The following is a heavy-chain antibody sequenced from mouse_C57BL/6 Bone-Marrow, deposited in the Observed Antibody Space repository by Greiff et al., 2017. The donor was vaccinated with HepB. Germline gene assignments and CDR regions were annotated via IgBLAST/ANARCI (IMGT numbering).Heavy chain of an antibody. CDR2: ISDGGSYT. CDR3: AREGLLDV. D-gene: IGHD3-1*01. Sequence: EVQGVESGGGLVKPGGSLKLSCAASGFTFSSYAMSWVRQTPEKRLEWVATISDGGSYTYYPDNVKGRFTISRDNAKNNLYLQMSHLKSEDTAMYYCAREGLLDVWGTGTTVTVSS. J-gene: IGHJ1*03. V-gene: IGHV5-4*01. CDR1: GFTFSSYA.